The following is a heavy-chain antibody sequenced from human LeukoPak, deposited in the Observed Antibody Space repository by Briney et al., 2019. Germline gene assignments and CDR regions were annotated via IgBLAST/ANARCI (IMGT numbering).Heavy chain of an antibody. V-gene: IGHV4-34*01. CDR2: INHSGST. Sequence: PSETLSLTCAVYGGSFSGYYWSWIRQPPGKGLEWIGEINHSGSTNYNPSLKSRVTISVDTSKNQFSLKLSSVTAADTAVYYCARLVTTPSYYYGMDVWGQGTTVTVSS. D-gene: IGHD4-17*01. CDR1: GGSFSGYY. CDR3: ARLVTTPSYYYGMDV. J-gene: IGHJ6*02.